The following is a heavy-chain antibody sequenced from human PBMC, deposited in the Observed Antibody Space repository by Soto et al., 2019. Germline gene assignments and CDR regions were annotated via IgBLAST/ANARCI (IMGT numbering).Heavy chain of an antibody. CDR2: ISYDGSNK. CDR3: ARERYSSSSNWFDP. J-gene: IGHJ5*02. D-gene: IGHD6-6*01. V-gene: IGHV3-30-3*01. CDR1: GFTFSSYA. Sequence: GGSLRLSCAASGFTFSSYAMHWVRQAPGKGLEWVAVISYDGSNKYYADSVKGRFTISRDNSKNTLYLRMNSLRAEDTAVYYCARERYSSSSNWFDPWGQGTLVTVSS.